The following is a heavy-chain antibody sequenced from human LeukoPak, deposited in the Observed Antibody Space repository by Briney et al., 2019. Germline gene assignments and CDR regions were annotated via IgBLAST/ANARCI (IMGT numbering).Heavy chain of an antibody. V-gene: IGHV3-53*01. CDR2: LYADGST. J-gene: IGHJ6*02. CDR3: ARDSSSWYGSYYFNVAV. D-gene: IGHD6-13*01. CDR1: GFIVSNNY. Sequence: GGSLRLSCAASGFIVSNNYLSWVRQAPGKGLEWVSVLYADGSTYYTDSVKGRFTISRDNSKNTLYLQMNSLRADDTAVYYCARDSSSWYGSYYFNVAVWGQGTTVTVSS.